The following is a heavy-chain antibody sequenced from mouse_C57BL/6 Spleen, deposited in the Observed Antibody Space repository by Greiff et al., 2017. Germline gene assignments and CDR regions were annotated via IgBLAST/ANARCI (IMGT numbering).Heavy chain of an antibody. CDR2: ISDGGSYT. CDR3: ARDDYDEEGAMDY. Sequence: EVNVVESGGGLVKPGGSLKLSCAASGFTFSSYAMSWVRQTPEKRLEWVATISDGGSYTYYPDNVKGRFTISRDNAKNNLYLQMSHLKSEDTAMYYCARDDYDEEGAMDYWGQGTSVTVSS. V-gene: IGHV5-4*01. J-gene: IGHJ4*01. D-gene: IGHD2-4*01. CDR1: GFTFSSYA.